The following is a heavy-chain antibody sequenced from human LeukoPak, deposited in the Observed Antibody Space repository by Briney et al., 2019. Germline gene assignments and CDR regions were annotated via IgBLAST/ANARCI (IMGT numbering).Heavy chain of an antibody. CDR1: GFTFSSYG. CDR2: IWYDGSNK. Sequence: GGSLRLSCAASGFTFSSYGMHWVRQDPGKGLEWVAVIWYDGSNKYYADSVKGRFTISRDNSKNTLYLQMNSLRAEDTAVYYCAREEGGVLVYWGQGTLVTVSS. J-gene: IGHJ4*02. CDR3: AREEGGVLVY. D-gene: IGHD4/OR15-4a*01. V-gene: IGHV3-33*01.